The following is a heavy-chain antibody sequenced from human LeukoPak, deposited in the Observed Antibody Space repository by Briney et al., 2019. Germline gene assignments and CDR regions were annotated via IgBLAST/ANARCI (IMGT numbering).Heavy chain of an antibody. V-gene: IGHV1-69*05. CDR1: GGTFNSYA. CDR2: IIPIFGTA. D-gene: IGHD2-2*01. J-gene: IGHJ5*02. Sequence: SGNVSCKASGGTFNSYAISWARQAPGQGLELMGGIIPIFGTANYTQKFQGRVTITTDESTSTAYMALSSLRSEDTAVYSCARGIVVVPAAPYNWFDPWGQGTLVTVSS. CDR3: ARGIVVVPAAPYNWFDP.